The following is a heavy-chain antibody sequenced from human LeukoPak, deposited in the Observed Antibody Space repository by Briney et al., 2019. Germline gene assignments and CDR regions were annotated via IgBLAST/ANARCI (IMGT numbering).Heavy chain of an antibody. D-gene: IGHD3-22*01. J-gene: IGHJ4*02. Sequence: KAGGSLRLSCAASGFTFSSNWMHWVRQAPGKGMVWVSRINSDGSSTNYADSVKGRFTISRDNAKNTLYLQVNGLRAEDTAVYFCARGTNYYDSTGTSDWGQGTLVTVSS. V-gene: IGHV3-74*01. CDR1: GFTFSSNW. CDR3: ARGTNYYDSTGTSD. CDR2: INSDGSST.